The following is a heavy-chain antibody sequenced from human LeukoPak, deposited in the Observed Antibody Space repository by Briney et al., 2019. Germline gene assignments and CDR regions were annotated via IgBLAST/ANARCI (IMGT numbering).Heavy chain of an antibody. CDR2: LYGNMRT. V-gene: IGHV4-59*11. CDR1: GDSISSHY. Sequence: SETLSLTCTVSGDSISSHYWGWLRQPPGKGLEWIAYLYGNMRTKNNPSLKGRVTLSAYTPNNQHSLRLSSVTSADRAVYYCATIKRGGVYGYFDFWGQGILVSVSS. D-gene: IGHD2/OR15-2a*01. J-gene: IGHJ4*02. CDR3: ATIKRGGVYGYFDF.